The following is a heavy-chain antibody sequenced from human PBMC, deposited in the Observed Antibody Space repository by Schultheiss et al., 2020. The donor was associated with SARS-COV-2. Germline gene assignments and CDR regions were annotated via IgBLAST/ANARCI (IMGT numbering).Heavy chain of an antibody. D-gene: IGHD3-3*01. J-gene: IGHJ4*02. Sequence: GESLKISCAASGFTFSSYSMNWVRQAPGKGLEWVSYISSSGSTIYYADSVKGRLTVSRDNAKNSLYLHINSLRAEDTAVYYCAREARDYDFWSGYYNDYWGQGTLVTVSS. CDR3: AREARDYDFWSGYYNDY. V-gene: IGHV3-48*04. CDR1: GFTFSSYS. CDR2: ISSSGSTI.